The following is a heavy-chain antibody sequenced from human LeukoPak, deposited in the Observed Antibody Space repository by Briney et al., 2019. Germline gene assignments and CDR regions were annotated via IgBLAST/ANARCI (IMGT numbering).Heavy chain of an antibody. D-gene: IGHD6-19*01. CDR3: ARGRGAVAGTGNTYYFDY. CDR1: GYTFTTYA. J-gene: IGHJ4*02. V-gene: IGHV7-4-1*02. CDR2: INTNTGNP. Sequence: EASVKVSCKASGYTFTTYAMNWVRQAPGQGLEWMGWINTNTGNPTYAQGFTGRFVFSLDTSVSTAYLQISSLKAEDTAVYYCARGRGAVAGTGNTYYFDYWGQGILATVSS.